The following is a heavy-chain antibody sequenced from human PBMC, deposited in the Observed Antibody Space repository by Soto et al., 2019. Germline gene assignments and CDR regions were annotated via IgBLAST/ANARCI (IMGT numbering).Heavy chain of an antibody. Sequence: QVQLVQSGTEVKKPGSSVKVSCEASGGTFSSYAITLVRQAPGQGLEWMGGIIPSFRTANYAQKFQGRVTITADESTNTAYMELTSLTSEDTAVYYCAGSGSFSGWYCDSWGQGTLVTVSS. J-gene: IGHJ4*02. CDR3: AGSGSFSGWYCDS. CDR1: GGTFSSYA. V-gene: IGHV1-69*01. CDR2: IIPSFRTA. D-gene: IGHD3-10*01.